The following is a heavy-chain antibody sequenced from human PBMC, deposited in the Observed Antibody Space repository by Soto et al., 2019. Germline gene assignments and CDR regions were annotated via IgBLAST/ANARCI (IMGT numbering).Heavy chain of an antibody. Sequence: EVQLVESGGGLVQPGRSLRLSCAASGFTFDDYAMHWVRQAPGKGLEWVSGISWNSGSIGYADSVKGRFTISRDNAKNSLYLQMNSLRAEDTALYYCAKDIWGPYSGSLGAFDIWGQGTMVTVSS. D-gene: IGHD1-26*01. J-gene: IGHJ3*02. CDR2: ISWNSGSI. V-gene: IGHV3-9*01. CDR1: GFTFDDYA. CDR3: AKDIWGPYSGSLGAFDI.